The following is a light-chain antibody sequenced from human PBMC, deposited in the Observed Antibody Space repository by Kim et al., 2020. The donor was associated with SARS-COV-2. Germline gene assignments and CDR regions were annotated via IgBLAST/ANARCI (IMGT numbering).Light chain of an antibody. J-gene: IGKJ4*01. CDR2: DAS. V-gene: IGKV3-11*01. CDR3: HQRNSRPPAVT. Sequence: PGESATLARSASQSISVYVGWSQHKPGQAPRLLIYDASKGATGSPDRFSGSASGTDLALTISSLEPEDFAMYYCHQRNSRPPAVTVGGRTKVDSK. CDR1: QSISVY.